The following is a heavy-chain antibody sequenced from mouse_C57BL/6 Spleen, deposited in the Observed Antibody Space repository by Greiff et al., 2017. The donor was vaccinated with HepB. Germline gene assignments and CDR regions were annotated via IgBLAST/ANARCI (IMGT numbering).Heavy chain of an antibody. D-gene: IGHD1-1*01. CDR1: GYAFSSSW. CDR3: ARFPFITTGVATDY. Sequence: QVQLQQSGPELVKPGASVKISCKASGYAFSSSWMNWVKQRPGKGLEWIGRIYPGDGDTNYNGKFKGKATLTADKSSSTAYMQLSSLTSEDSAVYFGARFPFITTGVATDYWGQGTTLTVSS. V-gene: IGHV1-82*01. J-gene: IGHJ2*01. CDR2: IYPGDGDT.